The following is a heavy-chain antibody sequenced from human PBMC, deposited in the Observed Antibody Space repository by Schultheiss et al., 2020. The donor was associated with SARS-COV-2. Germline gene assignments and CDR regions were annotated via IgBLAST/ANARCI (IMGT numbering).Heavy chain of an antibody. CDR3: ARDLHYYDSSGYYLSDAFDI. CDR1: GFTFSSYS. CDR2: ISSSSSYI. V-gene: IGHV3-21*01. J-gene: IGHJ3*02. D-gene: IGHD3-22*01. Sequence: GGSLRLSCAASGFTFSSYSMNWVRQAPGKGLEWVSSISSSSSYIYYADSVKGRFTISRDNAKNSLYLQMNSLRAEDTAVYYCARDLHYYDSSGYYLSDAFDIWGQGTMVTVSS.